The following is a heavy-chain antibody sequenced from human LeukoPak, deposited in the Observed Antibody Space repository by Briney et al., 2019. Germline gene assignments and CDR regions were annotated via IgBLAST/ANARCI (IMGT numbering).Heavy chain of an antibody. CDR2: INHTRSP. V-gene: IGHV4-34*01. Sequence: SETLSLTCAVHGGSFSGYYWTWIRQPPGKGLEWIGEINHTRSPNYNPSLKSRVTISIDTSKNQVSLKMSSVTAADTAVYYCAMYKLWFGIDYWGQGTLVTVSS. J-gene: IGHJ4*02. CDR1: GGSFSGYY. CDR3: AMYKLWFGIDY. D-gene: IGHD3-10*01.